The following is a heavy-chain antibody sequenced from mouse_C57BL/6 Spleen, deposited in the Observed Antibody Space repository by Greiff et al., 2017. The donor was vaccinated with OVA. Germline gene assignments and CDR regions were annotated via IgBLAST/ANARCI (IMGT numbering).Heavy chain of an antibody. Sequence: QVQLQQPGAELVRPGSSVKLSCKASGYTFTSYWMHWVKPRPIPGLEWIGNIDPSDSEPHYNQKFKDKATLTVDKSSSTAYMQLSSLTSEDSAVYYCARDDSVDVWGTGTTVTVSS. V-gene: IGHV1-52*01. D-gene: IGHD2-4*01. CDR1: GYTFTSYW. J-gene: IGHJ1*03. CDR2: IDPSDSEP. CDR3: ARDDSVDV.